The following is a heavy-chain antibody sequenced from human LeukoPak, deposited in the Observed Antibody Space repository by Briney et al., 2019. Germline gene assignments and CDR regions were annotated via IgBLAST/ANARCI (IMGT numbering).Heavy chain of an antibody. CDR2: INPNSGGT. Sequence: VSVKVSCKASGYTFTGYYMHWVRQAPGQGLEWMGRINPNSGGTNYAQKFQGRVTMTRDTSISTAYMELSRLRSDDTAVYYCARVRGRITIFGVVTNAFDIWGQGTMVTVSS. V-gene: IGHV1-2*06. J-gene: IGHJ3*02. CDR3: ARVRGRITIFGVVTNAFDI. CDR1: GYTFTGYY. D-gene: IGHD3-3*01.